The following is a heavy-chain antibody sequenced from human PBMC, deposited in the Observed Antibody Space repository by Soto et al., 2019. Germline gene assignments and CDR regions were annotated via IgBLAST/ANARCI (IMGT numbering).Heavy chain of an antibody. Sequence: VQLQESGPGLVKPSETLSLTCTVSGGSLSSYYWSWIRQPPGKRLEWIGYIHYSGSTNYSPSLTSRVNISVDTSKIQFSLKLSSVTAADTAVYYCARGSLDYWGQGTLVTVSS. J-gene: IGHJ4*02. CDR1: GGSLSSYY. CDR2: IHYSGST. V-gene: IGHV4-59*01. CDR3: ARGSLDY.